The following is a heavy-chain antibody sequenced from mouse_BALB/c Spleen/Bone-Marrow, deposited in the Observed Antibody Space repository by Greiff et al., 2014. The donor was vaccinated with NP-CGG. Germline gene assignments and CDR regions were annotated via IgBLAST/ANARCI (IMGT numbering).Heavy chain of an antibody. V-gene: IGHV1-7*01. CDR3: ARQITTVDYAMDY. D-gene: IGHD1-1*01. CDR2: INPSTGYT. CDR1: GYTFTSYW. Sequence: VQLQQSGAELAKPGASVKMSCKASGYTFTSYWMHWVKQRPGQGLEWIGYINPSTGYTEYNQKFKDKATLTADKSSSTAYMQLSSLTSEDSAGYYCARQITTVDYAMDYWGQGTSVTVSS. J-gene: IGHJ4*01.